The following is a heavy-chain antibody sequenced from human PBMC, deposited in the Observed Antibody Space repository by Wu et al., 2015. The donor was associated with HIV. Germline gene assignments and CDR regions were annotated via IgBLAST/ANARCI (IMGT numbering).Heavy chain of an antibody. Sequence: QVQLMQSGAEVKKPGASVKVSCRASGDAFDRYHMHWVRQAPGQGLEWMGIFNPSGATTTYAQKFLGRVTMTRDTSTGTVYMELSSLRSEDTATYFCATGNNYLPSYFDFWGQGTLVTVSS. CDR3: ATGNNYLPSYFDF. D-gene: IGHD2/OR15-2a*01. J-gene: IGHJ4*02. CDR1: GDAFDRYH. V-gene: IGHV1-46*02. CDR2: FNPSGATT.